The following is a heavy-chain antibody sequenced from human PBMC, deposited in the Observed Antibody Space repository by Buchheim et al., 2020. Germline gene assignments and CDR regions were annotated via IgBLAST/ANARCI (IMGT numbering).Heavy chain of an antibody. CDR1: GGSFSAHY. CDR3: ARGGLLVRYQDYMDV. Sequence: QVQLQQWGAGLLKPSETLSLTCGVSGGSFSAHYSSWIRQSPGKGLEWIGEMSHRGSPKYNPSLKSRVTISLDTSKNQFSLGLRPVTAADTAVYYCARGGLLVRYQDYMDVWGKGTT. CDR2: MSHRGSP. V-gene: IGHV4-34*01. J-gene: IGHJ6*03. D-gene: IGHD2-2*01.